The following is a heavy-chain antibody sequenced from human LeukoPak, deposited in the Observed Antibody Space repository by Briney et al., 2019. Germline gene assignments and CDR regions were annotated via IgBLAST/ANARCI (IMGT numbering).Heavy chain of an antibody. D-gene: IGHD6-13*01. CDR3: AKEGRLAAGTGVYFDC. V-gene: IGHV3-23*01. CDR1: LFTFFVYT. J-gene: IGHJ4*02. Sequence: PGGSLRLSCADPLFTFFVYTGGSGSQAPGKGLEGVSGISANGDTTKYADSVKGRFTISRDTSKNTVFLQMNSLRADDTAVYYWAKEGRLAAGTGVYFDCWGQGTLVTVSS. CDR2: ISANGDTT.